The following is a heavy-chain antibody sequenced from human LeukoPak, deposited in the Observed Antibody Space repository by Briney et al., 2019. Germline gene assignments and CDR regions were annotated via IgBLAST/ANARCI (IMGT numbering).Heavy chain of an antibody. D-gene: IGHD3/OR15-3a*01. CDR2: TSGIGAGT. CDR3: AKDSRDWTYFDF. Sequence: GGSLRLSCSVPGFTFSSYAMSWVRQAPGKGLEWVSTTSGIGAGTYYADSVRGRFTISRDNAKNTLYLQMDSLRAEDTAVYYCAKDSRDWTYFDFWGQGTLVTVSS. V-gene: IGHV3-23*01. J-gene: IGHJ4*02. CDR1: GFTFSSYA.